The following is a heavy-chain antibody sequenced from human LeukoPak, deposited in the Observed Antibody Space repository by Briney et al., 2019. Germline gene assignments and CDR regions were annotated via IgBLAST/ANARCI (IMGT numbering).Heavy chain of an antibody. D-gene: IGHD3-10*01. Sequence: GGSLRLSCAASGFTFSRYGMHWVRQAPGKGLEWVAFIRYDGSDKYYADSVKGRFTISRDNSRNTLYLQMNSLRAEDTAVYYCARGFRGMVRGVIGKVYYYYMDVWGKGTTVTVSS. V-gene: IGHV3-30*02. CDR3: ARGFRGMVRGVIGKVYYYYMDV. CDR1: GFTFSRYG. CDR2: IRYDGSDK. J-gene: IGHJ6*03.